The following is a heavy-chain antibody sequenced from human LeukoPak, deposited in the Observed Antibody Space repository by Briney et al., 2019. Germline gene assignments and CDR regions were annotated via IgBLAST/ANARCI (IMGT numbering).Heavy chain of an antibody. CDR2: IYYSGST. CDR1: GGSIYSSSYY. J-gene: IGHJ4*02. V-gene: IGHV4-39*01. CDR3: ARTSYYGSGSYDY. D-gene: IGHD3-10*01. Sequence: SETLFLTCTVSGGSIYSSSYYWGWIRQSPGKGLEWIGSIYYSGSTYYNPSLESRVTISVDASKNQFSLKLTSVTAADTAVYYCARTSYYGSGSYDYWGQGTLVTVSS.